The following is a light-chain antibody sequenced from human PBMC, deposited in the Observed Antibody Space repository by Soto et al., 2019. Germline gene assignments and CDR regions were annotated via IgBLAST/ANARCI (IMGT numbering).Light chain of an antibody. J-gene: IGKJ4*01. Sequence: EIVLTQSPATLSLSPGERATLSCRASQALDNFLSWYQQKPGQAPRLLIYGASSRATGIPDRFSGSGSGTEFTLTISRLEPEDFAVYYCHQYGISPFGGGTKVEIK. CDR1: QALDNF. CDR2: GAS. V-gene: IGKV3-20*01. CDR3: HQYGISP.